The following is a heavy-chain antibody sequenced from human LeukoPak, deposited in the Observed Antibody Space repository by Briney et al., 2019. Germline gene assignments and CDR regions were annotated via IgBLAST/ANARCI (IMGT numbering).Heavy chain of an antibody. Sequence: ASVKVSCKASGYTFTNYGISWVRQAPGQGLEWMGWISAYNGNTNYAQKLQGRVTMTTDTSTSTAYMELRSLRSDDTAVYYCARDPTSYGDYLFDYWGQGTLVTVSS. CDR1: GYTFTNYG. V-gene: IGHV1-18*01. D-gene: IGHD4-17*01. CDR2: ISAYNGNT. J-gene: IGHJ4*02. CDR3: ARDPTSYGDYLFDY.